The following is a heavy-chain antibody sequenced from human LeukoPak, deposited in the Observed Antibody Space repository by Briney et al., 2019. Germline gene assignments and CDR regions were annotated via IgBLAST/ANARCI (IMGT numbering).Heavy chain of an antibody. V-gene: IGHV3-30-3*01. J-gene: IGHJ3*02. D-gene: IGHD5-18*01. CDR1: GFTFSSYA. Sequence: PGGSLRLSCAASGFTFSSYAMHWVRQAPGKGLEWVAVISYDGSNKYYADSVKGRFTISRDNSKNTLYLQMNSLRAEDTAVYYCARDLQLWGRGDAFDIWGQGTMVTVSS. CDR3: ARDLQLWGRGDAFDI. CDR2: ISYDGSNK.